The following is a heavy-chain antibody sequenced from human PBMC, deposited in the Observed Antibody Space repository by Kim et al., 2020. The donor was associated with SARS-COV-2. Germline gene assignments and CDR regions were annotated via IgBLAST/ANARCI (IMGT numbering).Heavy chain of an antibody. J-gene: IGHJ6*02. V-gene: IGHV1-69*13. D-gene: IGHD3-22*01. Sequence: SVKVSCKASGGTFSSYAISWVRQAPGQGLEWMGGIIPIFGTANYAQKFQGRVTITADESTSTAYMELSSLRSEDTAVYYCAIADRPGYYPLWYYYYGMDVWGQGTTVTVSS. CDR1: GGTFSSYA. CDR3: AIADRPGYYPLWYYYYGMDV. CDR2: IIPIFGTA.